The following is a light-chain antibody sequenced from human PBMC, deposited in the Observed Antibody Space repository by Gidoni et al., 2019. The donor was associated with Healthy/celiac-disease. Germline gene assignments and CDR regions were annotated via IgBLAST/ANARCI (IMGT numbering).Light chain of an antibody. CDR2: AAS. CDR3: QQSYSTPLYT. Sequence: DIQMTQSPSSLSASVGDRVTITCRASQSISSYLNWYQQKPGKAPNLLIYAASSLQSWVPSRFSGSGSGTDFTLTISSLQPEDFATYYCQQSYSTPLYTFGQGTKLEIK. V-gene: IGKV1-39*01. CDR1: QSISSY. J-gene: IGKJ2*01.